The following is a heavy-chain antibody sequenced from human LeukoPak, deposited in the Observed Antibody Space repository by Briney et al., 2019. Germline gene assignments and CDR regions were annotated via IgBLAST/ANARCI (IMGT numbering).Heavy chain of an antibody. D-gene: IGHD2-2*01. CDR3: ASSPGCSSASCYVSFDF. V-gene: IGHV4-31*11. Sequence: PSETLSLTCAVSGGSISSGGYSWSWIRQHPGKGLEWIGYIYYSGSTYYNPSLKSRVTISVDTSEHQFSRKLSSGPAAATAVSYCASSPGCSSASCYVSFDFWGQGTLVTVSS. J-gene: IGHJ4*02. CDR1: GGSISSGGYS. CDR2: IYYSGST.